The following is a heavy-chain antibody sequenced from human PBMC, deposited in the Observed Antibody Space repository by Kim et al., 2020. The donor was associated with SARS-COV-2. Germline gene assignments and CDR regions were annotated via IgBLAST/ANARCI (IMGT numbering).Heavy chain of an antibody. CDR1: GFTFSSYD. Sequence: GGSLRLSCAASGFTFSSYDMHWVRQATGKGLEWVSAIGTAGDTYYPGSVKGRFTISRENAKNSLYLQMNSLRAGDTAVYYCARARIYGSGTTDAFDIWGQGTMVTVSS. D-gene: IGHD3-10*01. CDR2: IGTAGDT. CDR3: ARARIYGSGTTDAFDI. V-gene: IGHV3-13*01. J-gene: IGHJ3*02.